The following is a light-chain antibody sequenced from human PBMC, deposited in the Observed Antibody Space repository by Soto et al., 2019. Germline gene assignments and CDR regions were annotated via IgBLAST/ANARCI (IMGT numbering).Light chain of an antibody. V-gene: IGKV3-20*01. CDR2: GAS. Sequence: EIVLTQYPGTLSLSPGERATLSCRASQSVASNTLAWYQQKPGQSPRLLIYGASSRARGIPARFTGSGSGTEFILTISRLEPEDCAVYYCQQYGSSPRTFGQGTRVEIK. CDR1: QSVASNT. CDR3: QQYGSSPRT. J-gene: IGKJ1*01.